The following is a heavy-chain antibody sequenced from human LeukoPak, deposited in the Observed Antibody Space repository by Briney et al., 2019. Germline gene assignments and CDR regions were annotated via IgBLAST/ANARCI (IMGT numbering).Heavy chain of an antibody. CDR1: GFTFTRYW. V-gene: IGHV3-74*01. Sequence: GGSLRLSCAASGFTFTRYWMHWVRQAPGKGLVWVSRVNPDGSSTTYGDSVKGRFTSSRDNAKDTLYLQMNSLRADDTAVYYCARGGSYGDYWGQGILVTVSS. D-gene: IGHD3-16*01. CDR2: VNPDGSST. CDR3: ARGGSYGDY. J-gene: IGHJ4*02.